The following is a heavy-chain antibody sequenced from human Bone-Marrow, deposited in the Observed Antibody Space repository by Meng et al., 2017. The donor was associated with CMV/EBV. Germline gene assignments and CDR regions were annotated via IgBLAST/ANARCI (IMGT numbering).Heavy chain of an antibody. J-gene: IGHJ4*02. D-gene: IGHD1-26*01. CDR2: IIPILGIA. V-gene: IGHV1-69*16. CDR1: GGTFSSYT. Sequence: SVKVSCKASGGTFSSYTISWVRQAPGQGLEWMGRIIPILGIANYAQKFQGRVTITTDESTSTAYMELSSLRSEDTAVYYCARVVGATTGYYFDYWGQGTLVTVSS. CDR3: ARVVGATTGYYFDY.